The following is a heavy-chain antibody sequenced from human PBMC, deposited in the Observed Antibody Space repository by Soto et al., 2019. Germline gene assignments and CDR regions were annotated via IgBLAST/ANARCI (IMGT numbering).Heavy chain of an antibody. CDR1: GFIFNSYG. J-gene: IGHJ6*02. CDR2: ISYDGTYE. V-gene: IGHV3-30*18. CDR3: AKDPSKPPPAYGMDV. Sequence: GGSLRLSCAASGFIFNSYGMHWVRQAPGKGLEWVATISYDGTYEYYADSVKGRFTISRDNSKNTLYLQMNSLGAEDTALYYCAKDPSKPPPAYGMDVWGQGTTVTVSS.